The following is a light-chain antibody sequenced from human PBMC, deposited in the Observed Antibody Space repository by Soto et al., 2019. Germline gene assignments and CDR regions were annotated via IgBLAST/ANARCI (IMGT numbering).Light chain of an antibody. J-gene: IGLJ1*01. Sequence: SVLTQPPSVSGAPGQTVTISCTGSSSNIGAPYDVHWYQHLPGTAPKLLIYSGNNRPSGVPDRFSGSRSGTSASLDITGLQAEDEAAYFCQSYDMSLNNYVFGTGTKVTVL. V-gene: IGLV1-40*01. CDR1: SSNIGAPYD. CDR2: SGN. CDR3: QSYDMSLNNYV.